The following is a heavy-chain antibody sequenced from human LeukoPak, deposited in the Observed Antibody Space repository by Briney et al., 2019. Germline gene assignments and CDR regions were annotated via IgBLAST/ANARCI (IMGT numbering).Heavy chain of an antibody. CDR2: IKQDETEI. CDR1: GFSFRNSW. J-gene: IGHJ5*02. CDR3: ARLNWDDGEVSGFDQ. Sequence: SGGSLRLSCAASGFSFRNSWMSWVRQAPGKGLEWVANIKQDETEIYYADSVEGRFTISRDNAKRSLFLQMSILRVEDTALYYCARLNWDDGEVSGFDQWGQGILVTVSS. V-gene: IGHV3-7*01. D-gene: IGHD1-26*01.